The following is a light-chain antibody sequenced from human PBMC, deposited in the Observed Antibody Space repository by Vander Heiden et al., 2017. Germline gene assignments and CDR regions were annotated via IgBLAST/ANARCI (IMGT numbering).Light chain of an antibody. CDR3: QQSYSTPLT. V-gene: IGKV1-39*01. CDR1: QSISSL. Sequence: IEMCESPSSLSASVGDIVTITCRSSQSISSLLTRYQQKPGKAPKLLIDAASSLQSGVPSRFSGSGSGTDFTLTIRSLQPEDFATYYCQQSYSTPLTFGGGTKVEIK. J-gene: IGKJ4*01. CDR2: AAS.